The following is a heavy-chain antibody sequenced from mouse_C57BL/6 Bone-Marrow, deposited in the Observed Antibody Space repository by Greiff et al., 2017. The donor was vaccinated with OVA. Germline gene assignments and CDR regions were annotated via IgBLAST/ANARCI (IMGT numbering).Heavy chain of an antibody. D-gene: IGHD2-4*01. CDR3: ASEAGIYYDYGGFAY. CDR2: IHPNSGST. V-gene: IGHV1-64*01. J-gene: IGHJ3*01. CDR1: GYTFTSYW. Sequence: QVQLQQPGAELVKPGASVKLSCKASGYTFTSYWMHWVKQRPGQGLEWIGMIHPNSGSTNYNEKFKSKATLTVDKSSSTAYMQLSSLTSEDSAVYYCASEAGIYYDYGGFAYWGQGTLVTVSA.